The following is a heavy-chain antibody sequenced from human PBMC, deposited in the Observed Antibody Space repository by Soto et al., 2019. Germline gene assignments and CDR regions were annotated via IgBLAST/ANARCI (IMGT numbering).Heavy chain of an antibody. CDR2: INGGNGNT. D-gene: IGHD6-19*01. CDR1: GYTFTNYV. V-gene: IGHV1-3*01. J-gene: IGHJ4*02. CDR3: ARGIGARIGVAFDY. Sequence: ASVKVSCKASGYTFTNYVMYWVRQAPGQKLEWMGWINGGNGNTQYSQKFQGRVTITRDTSASAAYMELTSLRSEDTAIYYCARGIGARIGVAFDYCGQGTLVTVSS.